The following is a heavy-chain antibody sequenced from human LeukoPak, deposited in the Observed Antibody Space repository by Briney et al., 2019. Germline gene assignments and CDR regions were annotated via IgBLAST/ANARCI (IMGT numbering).Heavy chain of an antibody. V-gene: IGHV4-4*07. CDR2: IYTSGST. CDR3: ARGYLWNWGNYYYYYGMDV. D-gene: IGHD7-27*01. CDR1: GGSISSYH. Sequence: SETLSLTCTVSGGSISSYHWSWIRQPAGKGLEWIGRIYTSGSTNYNPSLKSRVTMSVDTSKNQFSLKLSSVTAADTAVYYCARGYLWNWGNYYYYYGMDVWGQGTTVTVSS. J-gene: IGHJ6*02.